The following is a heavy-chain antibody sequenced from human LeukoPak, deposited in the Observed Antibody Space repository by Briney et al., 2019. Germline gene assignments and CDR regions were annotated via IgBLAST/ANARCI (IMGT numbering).Heavy chain of an antibody. D-gene: IGHD3-22*01. CDR3: TRVGHYYDSRGYYVVDFDY. J-gene: IGHJ4*02. V-gene: IGHV3-49*04. Sequence: GRSLRLSCTASGFTFGDYAMSWVRQAPGKGLECVGIIRSKAYGGTTEYAASVKGRFTISRDDSKTTAYLQMNSLKTEDTGVYYCTRVGHYYDSRGYYVVDFDYWGQGTLVTVSS. CDR1: GFTFGDYA. CDR2: IRSKAYGGTT.